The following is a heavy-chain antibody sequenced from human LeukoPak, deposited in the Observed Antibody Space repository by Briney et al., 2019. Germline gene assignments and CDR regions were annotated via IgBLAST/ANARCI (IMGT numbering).Heavy chain of an antibody. CDR2: ISSSGSTI. CDR3: AKEWTTMVRGVTFAFDI. Sequence: GGSLRLSCAASGFTFSSYEMNWVRQAPGKGLEWVSYISSSGSTIYYADSVKGRFTISRDNAKNSLYLQMNSLRAEDTAVYYCAKEWTTMVRGVTFAFDIWGQGTMVTVSS. CDR1: GFTFSSYE. D-gene: IGHD3-10*01. J-gene: IGHJ3*02. V-gene: IGHV3-48*03.